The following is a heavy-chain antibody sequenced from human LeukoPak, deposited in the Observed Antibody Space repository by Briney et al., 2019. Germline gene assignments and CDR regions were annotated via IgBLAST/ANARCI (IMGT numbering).Heavy chain of an antibody. V-gene: IGHV4-59*01. CDR2: IYYSGST. Sequence: SETLSLTCTVSGGSISSYYWSWIRQPPGKGLEWIGYIYYSGSTNYNPSLKSRVTISVDTSKNQFSLKLSSVTAADTAVYYCARESYGSGRDYWGQGTLVTVSS. D-gene: IGHD3-10*01. J-gene: IGHJ4*02. CDR1: GGSISSYY. CDR3: ARESYGSGRDY.